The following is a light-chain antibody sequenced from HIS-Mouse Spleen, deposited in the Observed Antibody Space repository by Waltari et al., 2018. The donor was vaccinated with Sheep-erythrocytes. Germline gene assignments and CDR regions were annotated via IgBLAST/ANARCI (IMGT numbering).Light chain of an antibody. Sequence: SYVLTQPPSVSVAPGQTARITCGGNNIGSKSVHWYQQKPGQAPVLVVYDDSDRHSGIPERVAGSNAGNTATLTISRVEAGDEADYYCQVWDSSSDHAVFGGGTQLTAL. J-gene: IGLJ7*02. CDR1: NIGSKS. CDR3: QVWDSSSDHAV. V-gene: IGLV3-21*02. CDR2: DDS.